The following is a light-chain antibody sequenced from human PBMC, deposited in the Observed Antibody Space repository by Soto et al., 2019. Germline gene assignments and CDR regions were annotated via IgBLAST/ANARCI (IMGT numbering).Light chain of an antibody. V-gene: IGKV3-20*01. CDR1: PSLRSRS. Sequence: EVVLTQSPGTLSLSPGERATLSCRASPSLRSRSLAWYQQRHGQPPILLIYGASSGAAGLPDRFSGSGSADDFTLTISRLEPEDFAVYYCQHYGASPLTFGQGTKVDIK. CDR2: GAS. J-gene: IGKJ1*01. CDR3: QHYGASPLT.